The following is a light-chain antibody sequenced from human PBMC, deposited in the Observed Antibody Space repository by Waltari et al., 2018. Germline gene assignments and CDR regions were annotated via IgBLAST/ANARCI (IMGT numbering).Light chain of an antibody. Sequence: QSALTQPASVSGSPGQSITISCTGTSSDVGSYNLVSLYQQYPGKAPKLMICEVNKRPAGVSHRFSGSKSGNTASLTIPGLQAEDEADYYCCSYAGGSTPWVFGGGTKLTVL. CDR1: SSDVGSYNL. V-gene: IGLV2-23*02. CDR3: CSYAGGSTPWV. J-gene: IGLJ3*02. CDR2: EVN.